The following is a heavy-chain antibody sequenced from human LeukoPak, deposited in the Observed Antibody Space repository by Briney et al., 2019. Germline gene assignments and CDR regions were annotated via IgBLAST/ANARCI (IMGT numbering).Heavy chain of an antibody. CDR1: GGSISSYY. CDR3: ARAHYYDSSGLSFDP. Sequence: SETLSLTCTVSGGSISSYYWNWIRMPPGKGLEWIGYIYYSGSTYYNPSLKSRVTISVDTSKNQFSLKLSSVTAADTAVYYCARAHYYDSSGLSFDPWGQGTLVTVSS. D-gene: IGHD3-22*01. CDR2: IYYSGST. V-gene: IGHV4-59*08. J-gene: IGHJ5*02.